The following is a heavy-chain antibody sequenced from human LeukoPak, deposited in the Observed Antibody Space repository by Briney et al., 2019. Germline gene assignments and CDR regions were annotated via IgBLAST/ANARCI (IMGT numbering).Heavy chain of an antibody. V-gene: IGHV3-13*01. Sequence: GGSLRLSCVASGFSFSNSVMHWVRQPTGKGLEWVSGIGSAGETHYLDSVKGRFTISREYAGNTLYLQMNDLTAGDTAMYYCVREGYSSGRAPAFDIWGQGTAVIVSS. J-gene: IGHJ3*02. CDR1: GFSFSNSV. CDR2: IGSAGET. CDR3: VREGYSSGRAPAFDI. D-gene: IGHD6-19*01.